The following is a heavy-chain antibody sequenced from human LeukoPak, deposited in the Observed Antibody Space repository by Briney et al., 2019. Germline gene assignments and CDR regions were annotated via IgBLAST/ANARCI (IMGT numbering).Heavy chain of an antibody. D-gene: IGHD3-22*01. CDR1: GGTLSSYT. CDR3: ARGPKIHYYDSSGYYDY. J-gene: IGHJ4*02. V-gene: IGHV1-69*02. CDR2: IIPILGIA. Sequence: SVKVSCKGSGGTLSSYTISRVRQAPGPGREWVGRIIPILGIANYAQKFQGRVTITADKSTSTAYMELSSLRSEDTAVYYCARGPKIHYYDSSGYYDYWGQGTLVTVSS.